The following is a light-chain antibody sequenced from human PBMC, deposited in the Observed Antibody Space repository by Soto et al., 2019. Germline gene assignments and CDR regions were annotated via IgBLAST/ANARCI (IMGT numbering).Light chain of an antibody. CDR3: QNYGSAPIT. V-gene: IGKV1-27*01. CDR1: QGISNY. J-gene: IGKJ5*01. Sequence: DIQMTQSPSSLSASVGNRVSITCRASQGISNYLAWYQQKPGKVPKALIYAASTLQPGVPSRFSGSGSGTDFTLTINSLQPDDIATYFCQNYGSAPITFGQGTRLEIK. CDR2: AAS.